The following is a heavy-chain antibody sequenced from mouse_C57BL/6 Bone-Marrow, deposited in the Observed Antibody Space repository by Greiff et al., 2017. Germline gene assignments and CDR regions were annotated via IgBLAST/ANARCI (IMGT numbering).Heavy chain of an antibody. CDR2: ISGGGGNT. D-gene: IGHD1-1*01. V-gene: IGHV5-9*01. CDR3: ARPDYYGSPSYAMDY. CDR1: GFTFSSYT. Sequence: EVMLVESGGGLVKPGGSLKLSCAASGFTFSSYTMSWVRQTPEKRLEWVATISGGGGNTYYPDSVKGRFTISRDNAKNTLYLQMSSLRSEYTALYYCARPDYYGSPSYAMDYWGQGTSVTVSS. J-gene: IGHJ4*01.